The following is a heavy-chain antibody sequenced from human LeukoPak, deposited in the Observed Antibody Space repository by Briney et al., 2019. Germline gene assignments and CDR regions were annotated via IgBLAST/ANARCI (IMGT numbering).Heavy chain of an antibody. Sequence: PGGSPRLSCAASGFTFSSYGMHWVRQAPGKGLEWVAVISYDGSNKYYADSVKGRFTISRDNSKNTLYLQMNSLRAEDTAVYYCAKSGEWLRSGYYFDYWGQGTLVTVSS. CDR2: ISYDGSNK. J-gene: IGHJ4*02. CDR1: GFTFSSYG. CDR3: AKSGEWLRSGYYFDY. V-gene: IGHV3-30*18. D-gene: IGHD5-12*01.